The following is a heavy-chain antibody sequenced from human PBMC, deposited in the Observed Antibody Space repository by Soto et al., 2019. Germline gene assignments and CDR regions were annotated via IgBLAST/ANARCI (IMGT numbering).Heavy chain of an antibody. J-gene: IGHJ5*02. Sequence: SETLSLTCTVSNVSISSAIYYWGWIRQPPGKGLEWFGSIYHSGSTYYNPSLQGRVTISVDTSKNQFSLKLSSVTAADTAVYFCAGRSSPASVQVYFGEISNYNWFDPWGQGTLVTVSS. CDR2: IYHSGST. D-gene: IGHD3-10*01. CDR1: NVSISSAIYY. V-gene: IGHV4-39*01. CDR3: AGRSSPASVQVYFGEISNYNWFDP.